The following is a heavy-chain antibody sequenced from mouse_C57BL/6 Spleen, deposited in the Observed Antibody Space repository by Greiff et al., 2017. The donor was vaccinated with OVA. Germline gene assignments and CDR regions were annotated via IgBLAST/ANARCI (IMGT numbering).Heavy chain of an antibody. J-gene: IGHJ4*01. D-gene: IGHD1-1*01. Sequence: QVQLKESGPGLVAPSQSLSITCTVSGFSLTSYGVHWVRQPPGKGLEWLVVIWSDGSTTYNSALKSRLSISKDNSKSQVFLKMNSLQTDDTAMYYCARHDPGLRGVFYAMDYWGQGTSVTVSS. V-gene: IGHV2-6-1*01. CDR1: GFSLTSYG. CDR3: ARHDPGLRGVFYAMDY. CDR2: IWSDGST.